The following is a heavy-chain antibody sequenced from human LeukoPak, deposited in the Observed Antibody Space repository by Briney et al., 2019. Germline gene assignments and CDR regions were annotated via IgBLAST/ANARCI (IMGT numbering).Heavy chain of an antibody. CDR3: VGSSTSYYYMDV. Sequence: SETLSLTCTVSGGSISSYYWSWIRQPPGKGLEWIGYIYTSGSTNYNPSLKSRVTISVDTSKNQFSLKLSSVTAADTAVYYCVGSSTSYYYMDVWAKGPRSQSP. CDR2: IYTSGST. D-gene: IGHD2-2*01. CDR1: GGSISSYY. J-gene: IGHJ6*03. V-gene: IGHV4-4*09.